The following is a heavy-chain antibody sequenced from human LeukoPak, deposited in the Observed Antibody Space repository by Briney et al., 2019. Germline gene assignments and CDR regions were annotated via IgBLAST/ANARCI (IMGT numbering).Heavy chain of an antibody. V-gene: IGHV1-46*01. D-gene: IGHD2-15*01. CDR3: ARDRGYCSGGSCPRGVFDI. Sequence: ASVKVSCKASGYTFTGHHMHWVRQAPGQGLEWMGIINPIGGSTSYAQKFQGRVTMTRDTSTSTVYMELSSLRSEDTAMYYCARDRGYCSGGSCPRGVFDIWGQGTMVTVSS. CDR1: GYTFTGHH. J-gene: IGHJ3*02. CDR2: INPIGGST.